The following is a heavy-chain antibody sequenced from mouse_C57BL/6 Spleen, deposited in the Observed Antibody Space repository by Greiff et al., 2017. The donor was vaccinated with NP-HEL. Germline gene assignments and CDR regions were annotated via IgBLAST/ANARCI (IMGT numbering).Heavy chain of an antibody. J-gene: IGHJ4*01. V-gene: IGHV1-39*01. CDR2: INPNYGTT. D-gene: IGHD1-1*01. Sequence: VQLQQSGPELVKPGASVKISCKASGYSFTDYNMNWVKQSNGKSLEWIGVINPNYGTTSYNQKFKGKATLTVDQSSSTAYMQINSLTSEDAAVYYCASYYYGSSYGAMDYWGQGTSVTVSS. CDR1: GYSFTDYN. CDR3: ASYYYGSSYGAMDY.